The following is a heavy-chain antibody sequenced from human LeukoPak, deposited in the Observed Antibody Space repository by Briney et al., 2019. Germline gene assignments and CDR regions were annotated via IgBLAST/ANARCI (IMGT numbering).Heavy chain of an antibody. D-gene: IGHD3-22*01. Sequence: GGSLRLSCAASGFTFSSYAMNWVRQAPGKGLEWVSDISGSGSGTYYADSVKGRFTISRDNSKNTLYLQMNSLRAEDTAVYYCAKADQNYYDTSGYTDYWGQGTLVTVSS. CDR3: AKADQNYYDTSGYTDY. CDR2: ISGSGSGT. CDR1: GFTFSSYA. V-gene: IGHV3-23*01. J-gene: IGHJ4*02.